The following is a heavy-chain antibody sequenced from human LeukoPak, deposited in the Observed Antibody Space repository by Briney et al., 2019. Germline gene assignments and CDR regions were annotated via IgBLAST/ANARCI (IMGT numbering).Heavy chain of an antibody. CDR1: GYTLTELS. Sequence: ASVKVSCKVSGYTLTELSMHWVRQAPGKGLEWMGGFDPEDGETIYAQKFQGRVTMTEDTSTETDYMELSSLRPEDTAVYYCATDLDRSGSWGQGTLVTVSS. V-gene: IGHV1-24*01. D-gene: IGHD3-10*01. CDR2: FDPEDGET. J-gene: IGHJ4*02. CDR3: ATDLDRSGS.